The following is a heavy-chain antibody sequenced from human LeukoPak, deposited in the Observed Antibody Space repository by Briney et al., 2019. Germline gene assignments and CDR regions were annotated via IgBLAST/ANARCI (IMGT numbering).Heavy chain of an antibody. CDR1: GFTFSDYY. J-gene: IGHJ4*02. D-gene: IGHD2-15*01. Sequence: GGSLRLSCAASGFTFSDYYMSWIRQAPGEGLEWVSYISSSGSTIYYADSVKGRFTISRDNAKNSLYLQMNSLRAEDTAVYYCARLSVVVVAATGYFDYWGQGTLVTVSS. V-gene: IGHV3-11*01. CDR3: ARLSVVVVAATGYFDY. CDR2: ISSSGSTI.